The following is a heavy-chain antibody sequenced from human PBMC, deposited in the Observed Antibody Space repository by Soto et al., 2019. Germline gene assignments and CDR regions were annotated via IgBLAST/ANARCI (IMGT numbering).Heavy chain of an antibody. CDR2: IYYSGST. J-gene: IGHJ4*02. CDR3: ARQGLGPVTILGVVTETGIFDY. CDR1: GGSISSSSDY. Sequence: PSESLSLSCTVSGGSISSSSDYWGWIRQPPGKGLEWIGSIYYSGSTYYNPSLKSRVTISVDTSKNQFSLKLSSVTAADTAVYYCARQGLGPVTILGVVTETGIFDYWGQGTLVTVSS. D-gene: IGHD3-3*01. V-gene: IGHV4-39*01.